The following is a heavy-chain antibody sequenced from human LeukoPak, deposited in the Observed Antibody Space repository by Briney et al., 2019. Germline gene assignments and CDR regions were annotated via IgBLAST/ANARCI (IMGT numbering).Heavy chain of an antibody. CDR3: AREGWVVPAAAFDY. V-gene: IGHV3-7*01. D-gene: IGHD2-2*01. Sequence: GGSLRLSCAVSGFTFSNYWMSWVRQAPGKGLEWVANIKQDGSEKYYVDSVKGRFTISRDNAKNSLYLQMNSLRAEDTAVYYCAREGWVVPAAAFDYWGQGTLVTVSS. J-gene: IGHJ4*02. CDR2: IKQDGSEK. CDR1: GFTFSNYW.